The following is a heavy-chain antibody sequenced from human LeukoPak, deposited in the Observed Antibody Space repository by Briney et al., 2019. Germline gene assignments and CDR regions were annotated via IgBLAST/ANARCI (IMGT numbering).Heavy chain of an antibody. V-gene: IGHV3-23*01. CDR2: ISGSGGST. CDR1: GFTFSSYA. D-gene: IGHD4-11*01. J-gene: IGHJ4*02. CDR3: QKDPYSNYGYFDY. Sequence: GGSLRLSCAASGFTFSSYAMSWFRQAPGKGLEWVSAISGSGGSTYYADSVKGRFTISRDNSKNTLYLQMNSLRAEDTAVYYCQKDPYSNYGYFDYWGQGTLVTVSS.